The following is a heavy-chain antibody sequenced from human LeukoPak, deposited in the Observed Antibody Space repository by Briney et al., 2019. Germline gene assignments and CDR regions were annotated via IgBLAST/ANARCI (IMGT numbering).Heavy chain of an antibody. J-gene: IGHJ5*02. Sequence: PSETLSLTCTVSGGSVSSGSYYWSWIRQPPGKGLEWIGYIYYSGSTNYNPSLKSRVTISVDTSKNQFSLKLNSVTAADTAVYYCARAADSSSWLNWLDPWGQGTLVTVSS. D-gene: IGHD6-13*01. V-gene: IGHV4-61*01. CDR1: GGSVSSGSYY. CDR3: ARAADSSSWLNWLDP. CDR2: IYYSGST.